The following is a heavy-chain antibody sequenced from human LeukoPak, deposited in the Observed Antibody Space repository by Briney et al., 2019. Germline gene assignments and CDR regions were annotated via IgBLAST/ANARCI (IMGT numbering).Heavy chain of an antibody. CDR3: ARLYDILTGNSFDF. Sequence: GESLQISCKGSGYSFSSYWIGWARQMPGKGLEWVGIIYPGDSDTRYSPSFEGQVTISADKSISTAYLQWSSLKASDTAMYYCARLYDILTGNSFDFWGQGTLVTVSS. CDR2: IYPGDSDT. D-gene: IGHD3-9*01. J-gene: IGHJ4*02. CDR1: GYSFSSYW. V-gene: IGHV5-51*01.